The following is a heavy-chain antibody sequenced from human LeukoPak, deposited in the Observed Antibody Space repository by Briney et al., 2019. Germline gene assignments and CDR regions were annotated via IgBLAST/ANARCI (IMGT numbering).Heavy chain of an antibody. Sequence: SETLSLTCAVSGGSISSSNWWSWVRQPPGQGLEWIGSIYYSGSTYYNPSLKSRVTISVDTSKNQFSLKLSSVTAADTAVYYCARYSSSWNYWGQGTLVTVSS. D-gene: IGHD6-13*01. V-gene: IGHV4-4*02. CDR3: ARYSSSWNY. CDR1: GGSISSSNW. CDR2: IYYSGST. J-gene: IGHJ4*02.